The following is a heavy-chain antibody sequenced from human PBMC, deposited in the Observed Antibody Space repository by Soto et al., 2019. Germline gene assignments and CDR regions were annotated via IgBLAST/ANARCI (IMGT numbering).Heavy chain of an antibody. Sequence: QVQLQESGPGLVKPSGTLSLTCAVSGDSISGSKWWSWVRQPPGKGLEWIGEIHHSGSTNYNPSLKXRXXXSIXKSKNQFSLKLSSVTDADTAGYFCARGERQQQRDYWGQGTLVTVSS. J-gene: IGHJ4*02. V-gene: IGHV4-4*02. CDR2: IHHSGST. D-gene: IGHD6-13*01. CDR1: GDSISGSKW. CDR3: ARGERQQQRDY.